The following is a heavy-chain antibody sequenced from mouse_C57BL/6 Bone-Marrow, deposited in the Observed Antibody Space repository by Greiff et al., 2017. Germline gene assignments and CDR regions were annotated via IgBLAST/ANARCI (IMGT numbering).Heavy chain of an antibody. CDR2: SRNKANDYTT. CDR1: GFTFSDFY. J-gene: IGHJ2*01. Sequence: EVKLMESGGGLVQSGRSLRLSCATSGFTFSDFYMEWVRQAPGKGLEWIAASRNKANDYTTEYSASVKGRFIVSRDTSQSILYLQMNALRAEDTAIYYCARDLSYWGQGTTLTVSS. V-gene: IGHV7-1*01. CDR3: ARDLSY.